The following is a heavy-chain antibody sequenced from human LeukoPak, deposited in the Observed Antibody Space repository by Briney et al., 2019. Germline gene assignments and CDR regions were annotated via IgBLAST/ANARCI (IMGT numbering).Heavy chain of an antibody. CDR1: GFTFSSCG. CDR2: ISTDGSKT. V-gene: IGHV3-30*03. D-gene: IGHD3-10*01. CDR3: ATDASGITHHAMDV. Sequence: GGSLRLSCAASGFTFSSCGMHWVRQAPGKGLEWVALISTDGSKTYYADSLKGRFTISRDNSKNALNLQMNSLITEDTAVYYCATDASGITHHAMDVWGQGTTVTVSS. J-gene: IGHJ6*02.